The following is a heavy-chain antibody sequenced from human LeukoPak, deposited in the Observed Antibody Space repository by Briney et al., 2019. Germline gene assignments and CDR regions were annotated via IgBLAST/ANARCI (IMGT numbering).Heavy chain of an antibody. D-gene: IGHD6-13*01. CDR3: ARDGVIRTSWYLDRPEFDY. Sequence: SETLSLTCTVSGASISDYYWSWIRQPAGKGLQWIGRIYTSGSTDYNPSLKSRVTMSINTSKNQFSLKLTSVTAADTAMYYCARDGVIRTSWYLDRPEFDYWGQGTLVTVSS. V-gene: IGHV4-4*07. CDR2: IYTSGST. CDR1: GASISDYY. J-gene: IGHJ4*02.